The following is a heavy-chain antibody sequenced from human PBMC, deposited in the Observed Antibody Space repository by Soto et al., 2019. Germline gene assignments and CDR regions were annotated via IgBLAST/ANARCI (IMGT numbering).Heavy chain of an antibody. CDR3: ARDEYSSSSDFDY. CDR2: ISSSSSYI. Sequence: GGSLRLSCAASGFTSSSYSMNWVRQAPGKGLEWVSSISSSSSYIYYADSVKGRFTISRDNAKNSLYLQMNSLRAEDTAVYYCARDEYSSSSDFDYWGQGTLVTVSS. D-gene: IGHD6-6*01. V-gene: IGHV3-21*01. CDR1: GFTSSSYS. J-gene: IGHJ4*02.